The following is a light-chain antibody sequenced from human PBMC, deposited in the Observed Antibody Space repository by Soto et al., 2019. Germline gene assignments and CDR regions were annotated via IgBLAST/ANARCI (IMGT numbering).Light chain of an antibody. V-gene: IGLV2-23*01. CDR3: CSYAGSGTDNYV. Sequence: QSVLTQPASVSGSPGQSITISCTGTSSDIGTYNLVSWYQHYPGKAPKLMIYEGIKRPSGGSNRFSGSKSGDTAFLTISGLQAEDEADYYCCSYAGSGTDNYVFGSGTKVTV. CDR1: SSDIGTYNL. CDR2: EGI. J-gene: IGLJ1*01.